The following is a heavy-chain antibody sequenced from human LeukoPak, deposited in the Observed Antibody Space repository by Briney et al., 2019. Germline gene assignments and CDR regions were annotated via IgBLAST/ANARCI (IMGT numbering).Heavy chain of an antibody. CDR1: GFPFSGHW. CDR3: ARGPNSNWSGLDF. Sequence: GGSLRLSCTASGFPFSGHWMHWARQLPGKGLVWVSRISPTGSTTSYADSVKGRFTVSRDNVKNTLYLQVNNLRAEDTAVYYCARGPNSNWSGLDFWGQGTLLTVSS. V-gene: IGHV3-74*01. CDR2: ISPTGSTT. D-gene: IGHD6-6*01. J-gene: IGHJ4*02.